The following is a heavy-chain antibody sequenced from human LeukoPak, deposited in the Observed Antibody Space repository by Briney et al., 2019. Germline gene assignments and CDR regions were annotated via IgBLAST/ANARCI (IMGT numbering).Heavy chain of an antibody. D-gene: IGHD6-13*01. CDR2: ISSSSSYT. J-gene: IGHJ6*02. CDR3: ARKQPDYYYYGMDV. CDR1: GFTFSDYY. V-gene: IGHV3-11*03. Sequence: GGSLRLSCAASGFTFSDYYMSWIRQAPGKGLEWVSYISSSSSYTNYADSVKGRFTISRDNAKNSLYLQMNSLRAEDTAVYYCARKQPDYYYYGMDVWGQGTTVTVSS.